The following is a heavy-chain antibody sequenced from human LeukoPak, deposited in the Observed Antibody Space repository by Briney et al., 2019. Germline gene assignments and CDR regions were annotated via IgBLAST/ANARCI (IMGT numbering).Heavy chain of an antibody. Sequence: PSQTLSLTCTVSGGSISSGSYYWSWIRQPAGKGLEWIGRIYISGSTNYNPSLKSRVTISVDTSKNQFSLKLSSVTAADTAVYYCARAAGYCSGTSCYGNYNWFDPWGQGTLVTVSS. CDR2: IYISGST. CDR3: ARAAGYCSGTSCYGNYNWFDP. V-gene: IGHV4-61*02. J-gene: IGHJ5*02. CDR1: GGSISSGSYY. D-gene: IGHD2-2*01.